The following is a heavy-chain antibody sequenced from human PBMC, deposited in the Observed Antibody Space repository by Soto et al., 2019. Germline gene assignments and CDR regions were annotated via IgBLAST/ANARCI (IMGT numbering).Heavy chain of an antibody. V-gene: IGHV4-59*01. CDR2: LYYSGSS. Sequence: SETLSLTCTVSGASITSYYWTWIRQPPGKGLEWIGYLYYSGSSNYNPSLKSRVTISLDTSKNQFSLKLNSVTAADTAVYYCARVGGAPLGAFDIWGQGTMVTVSS. CDR3: ARVGGAPLGAFDI. CDR1: GASITSYY. J-gene: IGHJ3*02. D-gene: IGHD3-16*01.